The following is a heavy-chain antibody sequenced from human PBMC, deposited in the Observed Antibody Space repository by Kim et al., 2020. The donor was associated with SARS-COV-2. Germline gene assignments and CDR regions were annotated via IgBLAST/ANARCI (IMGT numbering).Heavy chain of an antibody. J-gene: IGHJ4*02. D-gene: IGHD3-22*01. CDR3: ARFSTYYYDSSGS. V-gene: IGHV3-48*03. Sequence: YADSVKGRFTISRDNAKNSLYLQMNSLRAEDTAVYYCARFSTYYYDSSGSWGQGTLVTVSS.